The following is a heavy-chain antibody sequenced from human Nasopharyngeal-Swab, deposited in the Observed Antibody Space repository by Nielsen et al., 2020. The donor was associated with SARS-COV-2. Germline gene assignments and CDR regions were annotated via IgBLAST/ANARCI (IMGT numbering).Heavy chain of an antibody. CDR3: ARRGRCSGSSCDMDV. J-gene: IGHJ6*02. CDR2: INPGSGGT. V-gene: IGHV1-46*02. D-gene: IGHD2-2*01. Sequence: ASVQVSCKASGYTFYNYYINRVRQAPGQGLEWMGMINPGSGGTTYAQKFQGRVTMTRDTSTSTVFMDLSSLRSEDTAVYYCARRGRCSGSSCDMDVWGQGTTVTVSS. CDR1: GYTFYNYY.